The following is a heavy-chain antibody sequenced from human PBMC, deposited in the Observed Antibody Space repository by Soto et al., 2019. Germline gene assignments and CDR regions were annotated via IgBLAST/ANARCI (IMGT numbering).Heavy chain of an antibody. CDR3: ARLAMVRGVTYTPRYNYGMDG. Sequence: SETLSLTCTASGGSIISSNYYWGWLRPPPGKGLEWIGSIYYSGSTYYNPSLKRRVTPSVDTSKNQFSLKLSTVTAADTAVYNCARLAMVRGVTYTPRYNYGMDGWGQGTTVTVSS. D-gene: IGHD3-10*01. V-gene: IGHV4-39*01. J-gene: IGHJ6*02. CDR1: GGSIISSNYY. CDR2: IYYSGST.